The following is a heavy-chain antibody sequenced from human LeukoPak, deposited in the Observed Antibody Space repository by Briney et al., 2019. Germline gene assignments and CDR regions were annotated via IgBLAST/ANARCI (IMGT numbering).Heavy chain of an antibody. Sequence: KPSETLSLTCAVSGYSISSGYYWGWIRQPPGKGLEWIGSIYHSGSTYYNPSLKSRVTISVDTSKNQFSLKLSSVTAADTAVYYRARRAPKAFCSSTSCLTNLLQGFDPWGQGTLVTVSS. J-gene: IGHJ5*02. CDR1: GYSISSGYY. CDR3: ARRAPKAFCSSTSCLTNLLQGFDP. D-gene: IGHD2-2*01. CDR2: IYHSGST. V-gene: IGHV4-38-2*01.